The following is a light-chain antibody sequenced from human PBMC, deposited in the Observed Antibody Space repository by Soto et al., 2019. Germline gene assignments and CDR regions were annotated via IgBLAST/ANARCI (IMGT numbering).Light chain of an antibody. J-gene: IGKJ5*01. Sequence: DIQMTQSPSSLSASVGDRVTITCRASESIARHLNWYQQKPGKAPNLRIYAASSLQNGVPSRFRGGGSGTDFHLTINNLQPEDFATYYCQQTYSTLSITFGQGTRLEIK. CDR2: AAS. V-gene: IGKV1-39*01. CDR1: ESIARH. CDR3: QQTYSTLSIT.